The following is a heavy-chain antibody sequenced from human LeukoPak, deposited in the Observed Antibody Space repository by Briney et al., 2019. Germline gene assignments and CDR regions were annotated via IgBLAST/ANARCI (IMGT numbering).Heavy chain of an antibody. CDR2: IRSKANSYAT. V-gene: IGHV3-73*01. J-gene: IGHJ6*02. CDR3: TRLCSSTSCYYGMDV. D-gene: IGHD2-2*01. Sequence: GGSLRLSCAASGFTFSGSVMHWVRQASGKGLEWVGRIRSKANSYATAYAASVKGRFTISRDDSKNTAYLQMNSLKAEDTAVYYCTRLCSSTSCYYGMDVWGQGTTVTVSS. CDR1: GFTFSGSV.